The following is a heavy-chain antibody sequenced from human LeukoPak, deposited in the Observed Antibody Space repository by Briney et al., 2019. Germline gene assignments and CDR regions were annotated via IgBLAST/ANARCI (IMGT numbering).Heavy chain of an antibody. CDR2: IYYSGSS. CDR3: ARREGPTDY. Sequence: SETLSLTCTVSGDSISSRSYYWGWIRQPPGKGLEWIGTIYYSGSSYYNTSLKSRVTISVDTPRNQFSLKLSSVTAADTAVYYCARREGPTDYWGQGTLVTVSS. J-gene: IGHJ4*02. CDR1: GDSISSRSYY. V-gene: IGHV4-39*01.